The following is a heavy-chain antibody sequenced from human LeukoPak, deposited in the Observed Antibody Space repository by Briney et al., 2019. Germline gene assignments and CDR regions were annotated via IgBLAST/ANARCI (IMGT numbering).Heavy chain of an antibody. D-gene: IGHD3-16*01. CDR3: ARVAYAYDAFDI. J-gene: IGHJ3*02. Sequence: ASVKVSCKASGYTFTGYYMHWVRQAPGQGLEWMGWINPNSGGTNYAQKFQGRVTMTRDTSISTAYMELSRPRSDDTAVYYCARVAYAYDAFDIWGQGTMVTVSS. V-gene: IGHV1-2*02. CDR1: GYTFTGYY. CDR2: INPNSGGT.